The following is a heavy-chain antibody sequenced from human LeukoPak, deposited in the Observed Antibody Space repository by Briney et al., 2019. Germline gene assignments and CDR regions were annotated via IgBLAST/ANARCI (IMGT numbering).Heavy chain of an antibody. V-gene: IGHV3-21*01. CDR1: GFTFSSYS. CDR2: ISSSSSYM. D-gene: IGHD3-3*01. J-gene: IGHJ4*02. CDR3: ARVPGGLGWSDFDY. Sequence: GGSLRLSCAATGFTFSSYSMNWVRQAPGKGLEWVSSISSSSSYMSYADSVKGRFTISRDNAKNSLNLQMSSLRAEDTAVYYCARVPGGLGWSDFDYWGQGTLVTVSS.